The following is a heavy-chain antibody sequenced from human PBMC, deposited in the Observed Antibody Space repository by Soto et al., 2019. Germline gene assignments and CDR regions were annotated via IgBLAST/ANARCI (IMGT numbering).Heavy chain of an antibody. CDR2: INPSGGST. CDR1: GYTFTSYY. D-gene: IGHD1-1*01. J-gene: IGHJ4*02. Sequence: QVQLVQSGAEVMQPGASVKVSCKASGYTFTSYYIQWVRQAPGQGLEWMGVINPSGGSTNYAQKYRGRVPMTRDTSTSTVYMELRSLRSEDTAIYYCSRGYPPRDQLGNLPGAFWGQGTLVTVSS. CDR3: SRGYPPRDQLGNLPGAF. V-gene: IGHV1-46*03.